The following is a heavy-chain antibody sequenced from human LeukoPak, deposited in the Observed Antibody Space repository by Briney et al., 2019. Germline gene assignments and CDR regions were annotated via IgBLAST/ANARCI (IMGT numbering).Heavy chain of an antibody. CDR3: ANGIYFDY. D-gene: IGHD3-16*01. V-gene: IGHV3-48*03. CDR1: GFTFSSYE. J-gene: IGHJ4*02. Sequence: PGGSLRLSCAASGFTFSSYEMNWVRQAPGKGLEWVSYIDSGRGSSTNYADSVKGRFTISRDNAKNSLYLQMNSLRAEDTALYYCANGIYFDYWGQGTLVTVSS. CDR2: IDSGRGSST.